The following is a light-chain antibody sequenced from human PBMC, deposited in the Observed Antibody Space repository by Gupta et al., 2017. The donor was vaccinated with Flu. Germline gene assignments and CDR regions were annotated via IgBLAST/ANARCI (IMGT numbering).Light chain of an antibody. J-gene: IGLJ3*02. CDR2: VNN. CDR1: SSNIGAGYD. Sequence: QSVLTQPPSVSGAPGPRVTISCPGSSSNIGAGYDVHWYQQLPGTAPKLLIYVNNNRPSGVPDRFSGSKSATSAALAITGLQAEDEADYYCQSYDSSLSGSVFGGGTKLTVL. CDR3: QSYDSSLSGSV. V-gene: IGLV1-40*01.